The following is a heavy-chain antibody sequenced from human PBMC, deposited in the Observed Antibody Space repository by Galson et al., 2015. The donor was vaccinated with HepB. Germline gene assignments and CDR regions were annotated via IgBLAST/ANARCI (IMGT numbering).Heavy chain of an antibody. CDR3: ARVTVFGSDGPFDY. CDR1: GYTFTSYA. V-gene: IGHV1-3*01. J-gene: IGHJ4*02. CDR2: INAGNGNT. Sequence: SLKVSCKASGYTFTSYAMHWVRQAPGQRLEWMGWINAGNGNTKYSQKFQGRVTITRDTSASTAYMELSSLRSEDTAVYYCARVTVFGSDGPFDYWGQGTLVTVSS. D-gene: IGHD3-10*01.